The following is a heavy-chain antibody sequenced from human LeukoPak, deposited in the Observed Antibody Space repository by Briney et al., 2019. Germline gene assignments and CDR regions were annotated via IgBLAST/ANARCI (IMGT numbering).Heavy chain of an antibody. J-gene: IGHJ5*02. D-gene: IGHD6-13*01. Sequence: TSETLSLTCTVSGGSISSYYWSWLRQPPGKGLEWIGYIYYSGSTNYNPSLTSRVTISVDTSKNQFSLKLSSVTAADTAVYYCARHRYSSSWYWATWGQGTLVTVSS. V-gene: IGHV4-59*01. CDR1: GGSISSYY. CDR2: IYYSGST. CDR3: ARHRYSSSWYWAT.